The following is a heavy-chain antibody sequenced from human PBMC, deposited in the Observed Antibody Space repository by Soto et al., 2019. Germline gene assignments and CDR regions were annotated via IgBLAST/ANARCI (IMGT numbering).Heavy chain of an antibody. CDR1: GFTFSSYA. CDR3: GKEIGGGNYSFSGMDV. D-gene: IGHD2-21*01. V-gene: IGHV3-64D*06. Sequence: GVSLRLSCLASGFTFSSYAMHWVRQAPGKGLEYVSGINSNGGNTYYADSVKDRFTISRDNSKNTLYLQMNSLRAEDTAVYFWGKEIGGGNYSFSGMDVWGQGTAVTV. J-gene: IGHJ6*02. CDR2: INSNGGNT.